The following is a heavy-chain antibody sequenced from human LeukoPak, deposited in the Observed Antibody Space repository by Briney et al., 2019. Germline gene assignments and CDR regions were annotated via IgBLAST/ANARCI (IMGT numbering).Heavy chain of an antibody. J-gene: IGHJ4*02. CDR3: AKDDDGHHHGVDH. Sequence: GGSLRLSCAASGFTVSSYAMTWVRQAPGKGLEWVSAIGYSAGDTYYADSVKGRFTISRDNSMNALYLQMSSLRADDTALYYCAKDDDGHHHGVDHWGQGTLVTASS. CDR1: GFTVSSYA. D-gene: IGHD4-17*01. V-gene: IGHV3-23*01. CDR2: IGYSAGDT.